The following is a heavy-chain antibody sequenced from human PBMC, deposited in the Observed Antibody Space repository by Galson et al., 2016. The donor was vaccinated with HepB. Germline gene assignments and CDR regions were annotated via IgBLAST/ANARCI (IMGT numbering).Heavy chain of an antibody. J-gene: IGHJ4*02. Sequence: SLRLSCAASGFTFSSYGMHWVRQAPGKGLEWVAFISYDGSNKKYADSVKGRFTISRDNSKKTLYLQMNSLRAEDTAVYYCAKDGRIYCSSASCHDHFHYWGQGTLDTVPS. D-gene: IGHD2-2*01. CDR1: GFTFSSYG. V-gene: IGHV3-30*18. CDR3: AKDGRIYCSSASCHDHFHY. CDR2: ISYDGSNK.